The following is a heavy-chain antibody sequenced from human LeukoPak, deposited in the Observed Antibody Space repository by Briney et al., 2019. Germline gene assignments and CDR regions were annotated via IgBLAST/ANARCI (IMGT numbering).Heavy chain of an antibody. V-gene: IGHV1-24*01. Sequence: GSVKVSCKVSGYTITELSMHWVRQAPGKGLEWMGGFDPEDGETIYAQKFQGRVTMTEDTSTDTAYMELSSLRSEDTAVYYCATSYYYDSSGYYSFDYWGQGTLVTVSS. J-gene: IGHJ4*02. D-gene: IGHD3-22*01. CDR1: GYTITELS. CDR3: ATSYYYDSSGYYSFDY. CDR2: FDPEDGET.